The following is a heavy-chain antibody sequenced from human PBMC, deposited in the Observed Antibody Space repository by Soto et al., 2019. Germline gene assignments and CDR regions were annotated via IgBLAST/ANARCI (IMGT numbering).Heavy chain of an antibody. Sequence: PGGSLRLSCAASGFTFSDYYMSWIRQAPGKGLEWVSYISSSGSTIYYADSVKGRFTISRDNAKNSLYLQMNSLRAEDTAVYYCARAYYDYIWGSYLAFDIWGQGTMVTVSS. V-gene: IGHV3-11*01. CDR1: GFTFSDYY. CDR3: ARAYYDYIWGSYLAFDI. D-gene: IGHD3-16*02. J-gene: IGHJ3*02. CDR2: ISSSGSTI.